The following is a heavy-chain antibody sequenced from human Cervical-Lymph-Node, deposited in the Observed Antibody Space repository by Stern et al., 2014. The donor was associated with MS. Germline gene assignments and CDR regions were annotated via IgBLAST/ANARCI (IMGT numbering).Heavy chain of an antibody. CDR1: GFTFSDYF. CDR3: ARDRQKYSSGWYPPLDY. Sequence: QVQLVESGGDLVKPGGSLRLSCAASGFTFSDYFMSWIRQSPGKGLEWISHISGSGFTSYSADSVKGRFTISRDNAKNSLYLQMNSLTVEDTAVYYCARDRQKYSSGWYPPLDYWGQGALVTVSS. D-gene: IGHD6-19*01. CDR2: ISGSGFTS. V-gene: IGHV3-11*01. J-gene: IGHJ4*02.